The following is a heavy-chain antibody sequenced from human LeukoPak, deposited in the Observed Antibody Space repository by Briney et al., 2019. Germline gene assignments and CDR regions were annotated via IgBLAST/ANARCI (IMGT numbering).Heavy chain of an antibody. V-gene: IGHV3-49*04. J-gene: IGHJ4*02. Sequence: GGSLRLSCTASGFTFGDYAMSWVRQAPGKGLEWVSFIRSKTYGGTTEYAASVKGRFTISRDDSKSIAYLQMNSLKTEDTAVYYCTRGSLTTVPDFYYWGEGTLVTVSS. CDR3: TRGSLTTVPDFYY. D-gene: IGHD4-17*01. CDR2: IRSKTYGGTT. CDR1: GFTFGDYA.